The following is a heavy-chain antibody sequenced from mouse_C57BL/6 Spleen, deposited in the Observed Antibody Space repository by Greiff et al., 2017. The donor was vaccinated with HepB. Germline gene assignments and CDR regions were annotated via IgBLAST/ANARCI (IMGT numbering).Heavy chain of an antibody. V-gene: IGHV1-18*01. J-gene: IGHJ4*01. D-gene: IGHD1-1*01. Sequence: DVKLVESGPELVKPGASVKIPCKASGYTFTDYNMDWVKQSHGKSLEWIGDINPNNGGTIYNQKFKGKATLTVDKSSSTAYMELRSLTSEDTAVYYCARSDYYGSHYAMDYWGQGTSVTVSS. CDR3: ARSDYYGSHYAMDY. CDR2: INPNNGGT. CDR1: GYTFTDYN.